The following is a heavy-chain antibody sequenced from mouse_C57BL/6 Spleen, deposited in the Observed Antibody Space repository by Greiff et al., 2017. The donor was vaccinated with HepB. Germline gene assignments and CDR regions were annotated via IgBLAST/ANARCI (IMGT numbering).Heavy chain of an antibody. V-gene: IGHV1-82*01. CDR1: GYAFSSSW. Sequence: VKLVESGPELVKPGASVKISCKASGYAFSSSWMNWVKQRPGKGLEWIGRIYPGDGDTNYNGKFKGKATLTADKSSSTAYMQLSSLTSEDSAVYFCARWELGRAWFAYWGQGTLVTVSA. CDR3: ARWELGRAWFAY. D-gene: IGHD4-1*01. J-gene: IGHJ3*01. CDR2: IYPGDGDT.